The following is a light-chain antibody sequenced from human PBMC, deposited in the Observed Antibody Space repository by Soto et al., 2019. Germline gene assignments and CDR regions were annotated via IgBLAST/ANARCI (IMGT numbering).Light chain of an antibody. CDR2: EVS. CDR1: SSDVGAYNY. J-gene: IGLJ2*01. Sequence: QSALTQPPSASGSPGQSVTISCTGTSSDVGAYNYVSWYQQHPGKAPKLMIYEVSKRPSGVPDRFSGSKSGNTASLTVSGLQAEDEADYYCSSYAGSNNLGVFGGGTKVTV. V-gene: IGLV2-8*01. CDR3: SSYAGSNNLGV.